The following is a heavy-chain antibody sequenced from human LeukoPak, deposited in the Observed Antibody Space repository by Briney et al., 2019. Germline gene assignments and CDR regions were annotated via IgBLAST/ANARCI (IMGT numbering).Heavy chain of an antibody. D-gene: IGHD3-10*01. J-gene: IGHJ4*02. CDR2: IYHSGST. CDR1: GYSISSGYY. CDR3: ARVGDYYGSDY. V-gene: IGHV4-38-2*01. Sequence: PSETLSLTCAVSGYSISSGYYWGWIRQPPGKGLEWIGSIYHSGSTYYNPSLKRRVTISVDTSKNQFSLKLSSVTAADTAVYYCARVGDYYGSDYWGQGTLVTVSS.